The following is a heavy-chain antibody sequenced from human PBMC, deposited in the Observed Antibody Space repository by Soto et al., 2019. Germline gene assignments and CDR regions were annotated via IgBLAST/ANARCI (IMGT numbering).Heavy chain of an antibody. V-gene: IGHV4-39*01. CDR2: IYYSGST. D-gene: IGHD3-9*01. Sequence: SETLSLTCTVSGGSISSSSYYWGWIRQPPGKGLEWIGSIYYSGSTYYNPSLKSRVTISVDTSKNQFSLKLSSVTAADTAVYYCARLSSYDIDYWGQGTLVTVSS. CDR3: ARLSSYDIDY. J-gene: IGHJ4*02. CDR1: GGSISSSSYY.